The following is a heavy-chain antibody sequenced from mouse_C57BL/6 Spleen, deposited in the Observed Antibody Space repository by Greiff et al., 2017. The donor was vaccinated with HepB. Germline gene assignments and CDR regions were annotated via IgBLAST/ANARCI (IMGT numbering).Heavy chain of an antibody. J-gene: IGHJ4*01. D-gene: IGHD1-1*01. Sequence: QVQLQQSGAELVRPGASVKLSCKASGYTFTDYYINWVKQRPGQGLEWIARIYPGSGNTYYNEKFKGKATLTAEKSSSTAYMQLSSLTSEDSAVYVCGGSNPPYYAMDYWGQGTSVTVSS. CDR2: IYPGSGNT. CDR1: GYTFTDYY. V-gene: IGHV1-76*01. CDR3: GGSNPPYYAMDY.